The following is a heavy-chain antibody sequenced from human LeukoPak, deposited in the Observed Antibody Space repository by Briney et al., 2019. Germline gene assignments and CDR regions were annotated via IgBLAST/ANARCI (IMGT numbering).Heavy chain of an antibody. D-gene: IGHD3-10*01. V-gene: IGHV1-8*01. CDR1: GYTFTSYD. J-gene: IGHJ4*02. CDR2: MNPNSGNT. Sequence: ASVKVSCKASGYTFTSYDMNWVRQATGQGLEWMGWMNPNSGNTGYAQKFQGRVTMTRNTSISTAYMELSSLRSEDTAVYYCASVPRTYYYGSGSYYYFDYWGQGTLVTVSS. CDR3: ASVPRTYYYGSGSYYYFDY.